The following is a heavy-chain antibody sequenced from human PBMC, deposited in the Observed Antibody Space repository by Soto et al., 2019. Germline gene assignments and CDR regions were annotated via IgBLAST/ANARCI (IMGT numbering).Heavy chain of an antibody. CDR1: GGSISSSSYY. V-gene: IGHV4-39*01. CDR3: ARLERGSGWPMTD. D-gene: IGHD6-19*01. CDR2: IYYSGST. J-gene: IGHJ4*02. Sequence: SETLSLTCTVSGGSISSSSYYWGWIRQPPGKGLEWIGSIYYSGSTYYNPSLKSRVTISVDTSKNQFSLKLSSVTAADTAVYYCARLERGSGWPMTDWGQGTLVTVSS.